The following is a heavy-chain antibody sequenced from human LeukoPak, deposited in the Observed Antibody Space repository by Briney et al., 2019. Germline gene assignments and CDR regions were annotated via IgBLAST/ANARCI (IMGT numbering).Heavy chain of an antibody. Sequence: SETLSLTCTVSGGSISSYYWSWIRQPPGKGLEWIGYIYYSGSTNYNPSLKSRVTISVDTSKNQFSLKLSSATAADTAVYYCAREGRDGYNDYFDYWGQGTLVTVSS. CDR2: IYYSGST. V-gene: IGHV4-59*01. CDR3: AREGRDGYNDYFDY. D-gene: IGHD5-24*01. CDR1: GGSISSYY. J-gene: IGHJ4*02.